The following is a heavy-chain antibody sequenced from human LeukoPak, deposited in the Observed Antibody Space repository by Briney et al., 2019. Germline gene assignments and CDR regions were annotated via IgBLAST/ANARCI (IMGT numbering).Heavy chain of an antibody. V-gene: IGHV4-4*02. CDR1: GGSISSINW. Sequence: SETLSLTCGVSGGSISSINWWCWIRQPPGRGLEWIGEIYHGGGSNYNPSLRSRVTMSLDKSKNQFSLKLSSVTAADTAVYYCARGGYSSGWYIGYWGQGTLVTVSS. CDR3: ARGGYSSGWYIGY. CDR2: IYHGGGS. D-gene: IGHD6-19*01. J-gene: IGHJ4*02.